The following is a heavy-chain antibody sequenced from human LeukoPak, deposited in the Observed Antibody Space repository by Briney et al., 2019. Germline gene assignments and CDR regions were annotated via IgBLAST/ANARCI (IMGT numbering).Heavy chain of an antibody. J-gene: IGHJ5*02. Sequence: PSETLSLTCTVSGGSISSSSYYWGWIRQPPGKGLEWIGSIYYSGSTYYNPSLKSRVTISVDTSKNQFSLKLSSVTAADTAVYYCARDSSSWYSPSYNWFDPWGQGTLVTVSS. V-gene: IGHV4-39*07. CDR1: GGSISSSSYY. CDR2: IYYSGST. D-gene: IGHD6-13*01. CDR3: ARDSSSWYSPSYNWFDP.